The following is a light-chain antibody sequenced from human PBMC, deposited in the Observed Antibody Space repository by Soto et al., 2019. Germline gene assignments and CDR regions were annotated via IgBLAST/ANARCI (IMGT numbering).Light chain of an antibody. CDR1: QDISNW. CDR2: AAS. CDR3: QQANSFPRLT. V-gene: IGKV1-12*01. J-gene: IGKJ4*01. Sequence: DIPMTQSPSSVSASVGDRVTITCRASQDISNWLAWYQQKPGKAPKLLIYAASTLQSGVPSRFSGSGSGTDFTLTISSLQPEDFATYFCQQANSFPRLTFGGGTKVDI.